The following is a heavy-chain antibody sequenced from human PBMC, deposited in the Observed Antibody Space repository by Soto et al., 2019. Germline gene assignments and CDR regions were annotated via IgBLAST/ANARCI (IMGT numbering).Heavy chain of an antibody. J-gene: IGHJ4*02. CDR2: ISSDGHHQ. V-gene: IGHV3-30*03. Sequence: VHQSPGQGLEWLAIISSDGHHQFYLDNLRGRFTVSRDNSKNTLYLQMNSLRPEDTAVYYCSRGTYYPQSSGLHADYWGPGTVVTVSS. D-gene: IGHD3-22*01. CDR3: SRGTYYPQSSGLHADY.